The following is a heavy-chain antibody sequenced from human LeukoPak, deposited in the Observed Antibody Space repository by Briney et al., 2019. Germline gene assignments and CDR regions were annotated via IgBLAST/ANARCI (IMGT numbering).Heavy chain of an antibody. J-gene: IGHJ6*02. CDR3: AKDIPYSSTWSYGMDV. CDR1: GFTFSSIA. V-gene: IGHV3-30-3*01. CDR2: ISYDGSTS. Sequence: AGGSLRLSCAASGFTFSSIAMHWVRQAPGKGLEWVAVISYDGSTSYYADSVKGRFTISRDNSKNTLYLQMNSLRAEDTAVYYCAKDIPYSSTWSYGMDVWGQGTTVTVSS. D-gene: IGHD6-19*01.